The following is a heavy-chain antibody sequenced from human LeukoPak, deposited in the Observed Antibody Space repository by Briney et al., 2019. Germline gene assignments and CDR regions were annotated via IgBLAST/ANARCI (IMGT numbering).Heavy chain of an antibody. V-gene: IGHV1-69*01. CDR1: GYTFTSYG. J-gene: IGHJ6*02. CDR3: ARGRPYCTNGVCHPAIQYYYGMDV. Sequence: GASVKVSSKASGYTFTSYGISWVRQAPGQGLEWMGGIIPMFGTSNYAQKFQGRVTSIADESTSTAYMELSSLRSDDTAVYYCARGRPYCTNGVCHPAIQYYYGMDVWGQGTTVTVSS. CDR2: IIPMFGTS. D-gene: IGHD2-8*01.